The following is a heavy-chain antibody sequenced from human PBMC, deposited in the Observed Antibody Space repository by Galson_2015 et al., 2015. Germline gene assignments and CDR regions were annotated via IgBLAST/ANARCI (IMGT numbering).Heavy chain of an antibody. CDR3: ARGALVVVPAAMGGVDSWFDP. CDR1: GYTFTGYY. D-gene: IGHD2-2*01. CDR2: INPNSGGT. J-gene: IGHJ5*02. Sequence: SVKVSCKASGYTFTGYYMHWVRQAPGQGLEWMGWINPNSGGTNYAQKFQGWVTMTRDTSISTAYMELSRLRSDDTAVYYCARGALVVVPAAMGGVDSWFDPWGQGTLVTVSS. V-gene: IGHV1-2*04.